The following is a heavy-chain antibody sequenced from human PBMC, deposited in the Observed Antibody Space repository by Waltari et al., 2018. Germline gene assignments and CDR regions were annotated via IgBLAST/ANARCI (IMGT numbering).Heavy chain of an antibody. D-gene: IGHD6-19*01. CDR1: GSTFRSDA. J-gene: IGHJ4*02. Sequence: EVQLVESGGGLVQPGGSLRLSCSASGSTFRSDAMHWVRQAPGKGLEYLSAISSNGDNTYYADSVKGRFTISRVNSKNTLYLQMSSLRAEDTAVYYCVKGSGWFNYWGQGTLVTVSS. V-gene: IGHV3-64D*06. CDR3: VKGSGWFNY. CDR2: ISSNGDNT.